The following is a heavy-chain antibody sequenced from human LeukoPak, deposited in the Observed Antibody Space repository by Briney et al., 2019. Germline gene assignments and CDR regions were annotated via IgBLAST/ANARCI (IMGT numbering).Heavy chain of an antibody. CDR2: ISAYNGNT. Sequence: ASVKVSCKASGYTFTSYDINWVRQATGQGREWMGWISAYNGNTNYAQKLQGRVTMTTDTSTSTAYMELRSLRSDDTAVYYCARFVPPGGSGSFLNYYYYYMGVWGKGTTVTVSS. CDR1: GYTFTSYD. V-gene: IGHV1-18*01. CDR3: ARFVPPGGSGSFLNYYYYYMGV. D-gene: IGHD1-26*01. J-gene: IGHJ6*03.